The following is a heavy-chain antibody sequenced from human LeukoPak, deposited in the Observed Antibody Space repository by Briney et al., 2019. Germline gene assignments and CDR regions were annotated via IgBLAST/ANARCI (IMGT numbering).Heavy chain of an antibody. Sequence: ASVKVSCKAPGFTFTSRSAVQWVRQARGQRLKWIGWIVVGSDNTNYAQKFQERVIITRDMSTSTAYMELSSLRSEDTAVYYCAAPYSSTWFDYWGQGTLVTVSS. J-gene: IGHJ4*02. CDR2: IVVGSDNT. D-gene: IGHD6-13*01. CDR1: GFTFTSRSA. V-gene: IGHV1-58*01. CDR3: AAPYSSTWFDY.